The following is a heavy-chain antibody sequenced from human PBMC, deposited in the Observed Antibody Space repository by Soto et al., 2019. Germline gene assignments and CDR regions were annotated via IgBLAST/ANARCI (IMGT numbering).Heavy chain of an antibody. J-gene: IGHJ4*02. CDR3: AKGVYYYDSSGPFDY. CDR1: GFTFSSYG. CDR2: ISYDGSNK. V-gene: IGHV3-30*18. D-gene: IGHD3-22*01. Sequence: GGSLRLSCAASGFTFSSYGMHWVRQAPGKGLEWVAVISYDGSNKYYADSVKGRFTISRDNSKNTLYLQMNSLRAEDTAVYYCAKGVYYYDSSGPFDYWGQGTLVTVSS.